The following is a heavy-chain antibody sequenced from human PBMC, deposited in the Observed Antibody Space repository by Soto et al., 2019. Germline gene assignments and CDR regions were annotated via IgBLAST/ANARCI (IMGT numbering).Heavy chain of an antibody. V-gene: IGHV3-30-3*01. J-gene: IGHJ5*02. CDR3: ARDYNDFWSGYYLNWFDP. CDR1: GFTFSSYA. Sequence: VGSLRLSCAASGFTFSSYAMHWVRQAPGKGLEWVAVISYDGSNKYYADSVKGRFTISRDNSKNTLYLQMNSLRAEDTAVYYCARDYNDFWSGYYLNWFDPWGQGTLVTVSS. CDR2: ISYDGSNK. D-gene: IGHD3-3*01.